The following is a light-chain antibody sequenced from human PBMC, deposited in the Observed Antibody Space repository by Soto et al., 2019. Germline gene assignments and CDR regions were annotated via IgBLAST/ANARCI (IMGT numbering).Light chain of an antibody. CDR2: PAS. CDR1: QIIRRY. CDR3: LQTYSIPLT. Sequence: IEMTPSPSPLSASLGDRVPITCRARQIIRRYLHWYQQKPGKAPNLLIYPASSLQSGVPSRFSGSGSGTDFTLTISSLQPEDVATYYCLQTYSIPLTFGQGTRLEIK. J-gene: IGKJ5*01. V-gene: IGKV1-39*01.